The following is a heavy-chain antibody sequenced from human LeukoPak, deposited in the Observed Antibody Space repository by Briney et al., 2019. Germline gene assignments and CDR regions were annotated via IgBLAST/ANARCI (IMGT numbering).Heavy chain of an antibody. J-gene: IGHJ4*02. CDR2: ISSSGSTI. CDR3: AREGYYDSSGFKDY. V-gene: IGHV3-48*04. D-gene: IGHD3-22*01. CDR1: GFTFSSHG. Sequence: PGGSLRLSCAASGFTFSSHGMNWVRQAPGKGLEWVSYISSSGSTIYYADSVKGRFTISRDNAKNSLYLQMNSLRAEDTALYYCAREGYYDSSGFKDYWGQGTLVTVSS.